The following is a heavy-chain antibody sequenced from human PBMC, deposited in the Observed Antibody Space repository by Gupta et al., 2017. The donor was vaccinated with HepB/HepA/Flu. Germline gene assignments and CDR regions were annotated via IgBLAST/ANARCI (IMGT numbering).Heavy chain of an antibody. V-gene: IGHV1-18*01. Sequence: QVQLVQSGAEVKKPGASVRVSCKASGYTFTSYGISWVRQAPGQGLEWMGWVSASNGNTEYEQNFQGRVTMTTDTSTNTAYMELRSLRSDDTAIYYCAKDRHCSTTNCYSGVVDYWGQGTLVTVSS. CDR3: AKDRHCSTTNCYSGVVDY. CDR2: VSASNGNT. CDR1: GYTFTSYG. J-gene: IGHJ4*02. D-gene: IGHD2-2*01.